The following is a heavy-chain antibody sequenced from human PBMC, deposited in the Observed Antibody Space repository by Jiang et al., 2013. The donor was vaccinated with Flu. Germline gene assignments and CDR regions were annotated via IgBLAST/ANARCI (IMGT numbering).Heavy chain of an antibody. V-gene: IGHV1-2*06. CDR3: ARDSLLRYFDWLFPDY. Sequence: TGYYMHWVRQAPGQGLEWMGRINPNSGGTNYAQKFQGRVTMTRDTSISTAYMELSRLRSDDTAVYYCARDSLLRYFDWLFPDYWGQGTLVTVSS. D-gene: IGHD3-9*01. CDR1: TGYY. J-gene: IGHJ4*02. CDR2: INPNSGGT.